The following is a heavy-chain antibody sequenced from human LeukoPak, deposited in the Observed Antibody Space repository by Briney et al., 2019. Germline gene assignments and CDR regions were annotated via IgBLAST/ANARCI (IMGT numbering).Heavy chain of an antibody. CDR2: IYTNGRS. D-gene: IGHD2-2*01. CDR1: GDSVRGFY. V-gene: IGHV4-4*07. Sequence: SETLSLTCTVSGDSVRGFYWTWIRQPAGKGLEWIVRIYTNGRSSYNPSLKSRVTMSVDTSKSQFSLKLTSVTAADTAVYYCARDWQNIVLVPVLYYYYYMDVWGKGTTVTVSS. CDR3: ARDWQNIVLVPVLYYYYYMDV. J-gene: IGHJ6*03.